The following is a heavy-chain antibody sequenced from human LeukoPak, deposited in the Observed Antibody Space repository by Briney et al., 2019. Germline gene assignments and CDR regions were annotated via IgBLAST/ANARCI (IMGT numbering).Heavy chain of an antibody. CDR2: IIPSLGTP. CDR3: ARAGSSRFIVPYYVNY. CDR1: GDTFSNYA. D-gene: IGHD6-13*01. V-gene: IGHV1-69*04. J-gene: IGHJ4*02. Sequence: SVKISCKASGDTFSNYAISWVRHAPGQRLEWVGRIIPSLGTPNYAQKFQGRVTITADRSTTTAYIELSSLRFEDTAVYYCARAGSSRFIVPYYVNYWGQGTPVTVSS.